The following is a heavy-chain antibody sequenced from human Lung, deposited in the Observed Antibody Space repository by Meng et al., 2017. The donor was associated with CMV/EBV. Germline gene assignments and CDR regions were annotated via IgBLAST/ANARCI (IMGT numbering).Heavy chain of an antibody. Sequence: GESLKISCAASGFALISYGMHWVRQAPGKGLEWVAFIRPDGSDQKYVESVKGRFTISRDNSKNTLYLQMNSLRDEDTAMYYCANSEASSDSWGGWGRGTLVXVSS. CDR1: GFALISYG. J-gene: IGHJ4*02. CDR2: IRPDGSDQ. CDR3: ANSEASSDSWGG. V-gene: IGHV3-30*02. D-gene: IGHD3/OR15-3a*01.